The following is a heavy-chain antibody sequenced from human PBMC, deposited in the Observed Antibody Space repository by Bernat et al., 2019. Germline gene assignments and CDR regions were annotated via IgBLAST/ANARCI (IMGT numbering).Heavy chain of an antibody. CDR3: TKGPNHYYDSSGYMYYFDY. D-gene: IGHD3-22*01. CDR1: GFTFSTYC. J-gene: IGHJ4*02. V-gene: IGHV3-30*18. CDR2: ISYDGSNK. Sequence: VHLVESGGGVVQPGGSLRLSCAASGFTFSTYCMHWVRQAPGKGLEWVAVISYDGSNKYYADSVKGRFTISRDNSKNTLFLQMNSLRAEDTAVYYCTKGPNHYYDSSGYMYYFDYWGQGALVTVSS.